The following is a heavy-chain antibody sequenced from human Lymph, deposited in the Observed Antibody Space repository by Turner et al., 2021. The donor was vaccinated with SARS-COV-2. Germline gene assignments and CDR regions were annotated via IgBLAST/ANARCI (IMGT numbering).Heavy chain of an antibody. Sequence: EVQLVESGGGLVKPGGSVRLSCAASGFTFSSYSMNWVRQAPGKGMEWVSSITFTSSYIYYADSVKGRFTISRDNAKNSLYLQMNSLRAEDTAVYYCARGPPDFPYYFDYWGQGTLVTVSS. CDR2: ITFTSSYI. V-gene: IGHV3-21*01. CDR3: ARGPPDFPYYFDY. J-gene: IGHJ4*02. D-gene: IGHD2-21*02. CDR1: GFTFSSYS.